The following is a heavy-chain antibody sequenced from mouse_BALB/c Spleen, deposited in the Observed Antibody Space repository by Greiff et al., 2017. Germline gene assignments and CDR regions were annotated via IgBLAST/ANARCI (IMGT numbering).Heavy chain of an antibody. D-gene: IGHD2-1*01. V-gene: IGHV1-82*01. J-gene: IGHJ4*01. Sequence: VQVVESGPELVKPGASVKISCKASGYAFSSSWMNWVKQRPGQGLEWIGRIYPGDGDTNYNGKFKGKATLTADKSSSTAYMQLSSLTSVDSAVYFCASRGNYDGYAMDYWGQGTSVTVSS. CDR3: ASRGNYDGYAMDY. CDR1: GYAFSSSW. CDR2: IYPGDGDT.